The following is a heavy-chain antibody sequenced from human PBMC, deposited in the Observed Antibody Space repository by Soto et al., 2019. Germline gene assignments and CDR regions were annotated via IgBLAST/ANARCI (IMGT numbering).Heavy chain of an antibody. D-gene: IGHD4-17*01. J-gene: IGHJ4*02. CDR1: GGSIRSYY. Sequence: SETLSLTCTVSGGSIRSYYWSWIRQPPGKGLEWIGYIYYSGSTDYNPSLKSRVTISVDTSKNQFSLKLRSVTAADTAVYYCARDSNYCGEWGKGILVTVCS. CDR2: IYYSGST. V-gene: IGHV4-59*01. CDR3: ARDSNYCGE.